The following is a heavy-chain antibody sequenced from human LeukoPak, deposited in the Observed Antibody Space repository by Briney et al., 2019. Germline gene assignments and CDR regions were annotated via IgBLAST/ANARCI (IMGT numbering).Heavy chain of an antibody. J-gene: IGHJ6*03. CDR1: GGTFSHYA. Sequence: ASVKVSCKASGGTFSHYAISWVRQAPGQGLEWMGGSIPIFGATKYAQKFQGRVTIATDESTSTAYMELSSLRSEDTAVYYCARGRWLQLYYMDVWGKGTTVTVSS. D-gene: IGHD5-24*01. V-gene: IGHV1-69*05. CDR3: ARGRWLQLYYMDV. CDR2: SIPIFGAT.